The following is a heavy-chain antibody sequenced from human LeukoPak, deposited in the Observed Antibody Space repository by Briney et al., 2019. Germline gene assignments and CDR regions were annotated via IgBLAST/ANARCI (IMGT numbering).Heavy chain of an antibody. V-gene: IGHV4-4*02. D-gene: IGHD2-15*01. CDR1: GGSISIINW. Sequence: PSETLSLTCAVSGGSISIINWWSWVRQPPGKGLEWIGEIYHSGSTNYNPSLKSRVTMSVDKSKNQFSLTLSSVTAADTAAYYCARLGYCSAGSCYSGFDYWGQGTLVTVSS. CDR2: IYHSGST. CDR3: ARLGYCSAGSCYSGFDY. J-gene: IGHJ4*02.